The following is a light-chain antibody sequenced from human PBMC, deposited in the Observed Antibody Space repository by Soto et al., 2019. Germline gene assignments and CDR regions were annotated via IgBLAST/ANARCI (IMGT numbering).Light chain of an antibody. CDR1: QSVSSN. J-gene: IGKJ1*01. V-gene: IGKV3-15*01. CDR3: QQYIDWPQT. Sequence: ILITQSPFTLSVSPGERATLRCRASQSVSSNLAWYQQKPGQAPSLLIYGAFTRATGIPARFSGTGSGTEFTLTISSLQSEDFALYYCQQYIDWPQTFGQGTKVDI. CDR2: GAF.